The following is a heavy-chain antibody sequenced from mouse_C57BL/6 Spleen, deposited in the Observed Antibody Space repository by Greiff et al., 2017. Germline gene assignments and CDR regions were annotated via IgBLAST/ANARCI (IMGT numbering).Heavy chain of an antibody. D-gene: IGHD1-1*01. Sequence: QVQLKESGAELVRPGASVTLSCKASGYTFTDYEMHWVKQTPVHGLEWIGAIDPETGGTAYNQKFKGKAILTADKSSSTAYMELRSLTSEDSAVYYCTRRPSGSSYYYAMDYWGQGTSVTVSS. CDR2: IDPETGGT. J-gene: IGHJ4*01. V-gene: IGHV1-15*01. CDR3: TRRPSGSSYYYAMDY. CDR1: GYTFTDYE.